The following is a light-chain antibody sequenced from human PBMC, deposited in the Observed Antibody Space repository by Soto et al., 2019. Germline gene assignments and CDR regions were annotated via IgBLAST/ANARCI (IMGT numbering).Light chain of an antibody. CDR3: SSYTSSSTRV. V-gene: IGLV2-14*01. Sequence: QSVLTQPASVSGSPGQSITISCTGTSSDVGGYNYVSWYQQHPGKAPKLMIYEVSNRPSGVSNRFSGSKSGNTASLTISGLQAEDESDYYCSSYTSSSTRVFGGGTKLPVL. J-gene: IGLJ3*02. CDR1: SSDVGGYNY. CDR2: EVS.